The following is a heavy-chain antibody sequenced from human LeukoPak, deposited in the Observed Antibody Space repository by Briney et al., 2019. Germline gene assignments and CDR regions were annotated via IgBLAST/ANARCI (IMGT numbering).Heavy chain of an antibody. J-gene: IGHJ4*02. CDR3: AREQSYCGGDCSTDY. CDR1: GYNFSIHW. Sequence: ASVKVSCKASGYNFSIHWMHWVRQAPGQGLEWMGIINPSGGSTSYAQKFQGRVTTTRDMSTSTVYMELSSLRSEDTAVYYCAREQSYCGGDCSTDYWGQGTLVTVSS. D-gene: IGHD2-21*02. CDR2: INPSGGST. V-gene: IGHV1-46*01.